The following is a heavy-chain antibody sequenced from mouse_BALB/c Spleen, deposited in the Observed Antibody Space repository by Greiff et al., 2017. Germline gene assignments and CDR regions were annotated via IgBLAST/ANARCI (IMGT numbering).Heavy chain of an antibody. CDR2: INPDSSTI. J-gene: IGHJ3*01. CDR3: AHIYYDYDVAY. Sequence: EVKLMESGGGLVQPGGSLKLSCAASGFDFSRYWMSWVRQAPGKGLEWIGEINPDSSTINYTPSLKDKFIISRDNAKNTLYLQMSKVRSEDTALYYYAHIYYDYDVAYWGQGTLVTVSA. CDR1: GFDFSRYW. D-gene: IGHD2-4*01. V-gene: IGHV4-1*02.